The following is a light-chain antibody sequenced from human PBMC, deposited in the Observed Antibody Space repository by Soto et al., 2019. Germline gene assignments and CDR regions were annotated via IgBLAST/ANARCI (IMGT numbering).Light chain of an antibody. V-gene: IGLV2-8*01. CDR2: GVT. CDR1: GSDIGGYNF. Sequence: QSALTQPPSASGSPGQSVTISCTGSGSDIGGYNFASWYQQHPGKAPKLMIYGVTERPSGVPDRFSGSKSGNTASLTVSGLQAEDEADYYCYSYAGRNIWVFGGGTKVTVL. J-gene: IGLJ3*02. CDR3: YSYAGRNIWV.